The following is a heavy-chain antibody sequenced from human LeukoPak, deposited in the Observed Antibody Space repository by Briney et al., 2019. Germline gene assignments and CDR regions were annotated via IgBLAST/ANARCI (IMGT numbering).Heavy chain of an antibody. CDR2: IYYSGTT. CDR1: GGSISHYY. J-gene: IGHJ6*02. Sequence: SETLSLTCTVSGGSISHYYWSWIRQPPGKGLEWIGYIYYSGTTNYNPSLKSRVTISVDTSKNQFSLKLNSVTAADTAVYYCAREDPRTKVPEGMEVWGQGTTVTVSS. V-gene: IGHV4-59*01. CDR3: AREDPRTKVPEGMEV. D-gene: IGHD4/OR15-4a*01.